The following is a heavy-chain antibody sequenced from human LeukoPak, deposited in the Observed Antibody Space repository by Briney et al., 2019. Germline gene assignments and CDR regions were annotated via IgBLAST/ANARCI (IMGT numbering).Heavy chain of an antibody. V-gene: IGHV1-46*01. CDR2: INPHGGNT. CDR1: GYTFTTYY. D-gene: IGHD3-3*01. Sequence: ASVKVSCKASGYTFTTYYMHWVRQAPGQGLEWMGVINPHGGNTNYAQSLRGRVTMTTDTSTSTAYMELRSLTTDDTAVYYCARSNDFWSGHLKGYWFDPWGQGTLVTVSS. J-gene: IGHJ5*02. CDR3: ARSNDFWSGHLKGYWFDP.